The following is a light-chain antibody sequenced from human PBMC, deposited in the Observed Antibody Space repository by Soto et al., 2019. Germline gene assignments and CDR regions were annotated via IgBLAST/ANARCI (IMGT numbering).Light chain of an antibody. Sequence: DIQMTQSPSSLSASVGDRVTITCRASQIIRTYLNWYQQKTGKAPKLLIYSASTLQSGVPSRFSGSGSWANCSLTISSLQPEDVSVDYCQQFSSYPLTFGGGTKVDIK. J-gene: IGKJ4*01. CDR2: SAS. V-gene: IGKV1-39*01. CDR3: QQFSSYPLT. CDR1: QIIRTY.